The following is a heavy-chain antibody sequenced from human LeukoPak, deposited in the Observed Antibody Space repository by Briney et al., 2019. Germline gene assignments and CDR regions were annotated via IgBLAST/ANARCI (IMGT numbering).Heavy chain of an antibody. J-gene: IGHJ4*02. CDR2: IIPIFGTA. V-gene: IGHV1-69*06. Sequence: GASVKVSCKASGYTFSSYGISWVRQAPGQGLEWMGGIIPIFGTANYAQKFQGRVTITADKSTSTAYMELSSLRSEDTAVYYCARAADDYVWGSYRPPVYFDYWGQGTLVTVSS. CDR3: ARAADDYVWGSYRPPVYFDY. CDR1: GYTFSSYG. D-gene: IGHD3-16*02.